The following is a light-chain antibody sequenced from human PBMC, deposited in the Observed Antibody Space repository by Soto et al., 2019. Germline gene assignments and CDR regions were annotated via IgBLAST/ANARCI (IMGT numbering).Light chain of an antibody. CDR2: QDS. Sequence: YELTQPPSVSVSPGQTASITCSGDKLGDKYACWYQQKPGQSPVLVIYQDSKRPSGIPERFSGSNSGNTATLTISGTQAMDEADYYCQAWDSSYVVFGGGTKLTVL. CDR1: KLGDKY. V-gene: IGLV3-1*01. J-gene: IGLJ2*01. CDR3: QAWDSSYVV.